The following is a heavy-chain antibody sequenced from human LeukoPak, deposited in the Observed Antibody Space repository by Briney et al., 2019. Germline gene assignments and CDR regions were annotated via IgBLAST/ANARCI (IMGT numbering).Heavy chain of an antibody. CDR2: TYYRSKWYN. CDR3: AREDILTGSGFT. Sequence: SQTLSRTCAISGDSVSSNSAAWNWIRQSPSXXXXXXGRTYYRSKWYNDYAVSVKSRITINPDTSKNQYSLQLNSVTPEDTAVYYCAREDILTGSGFTWGQGTLVTVSS. V-gene: IGHV6-1*01. D-gene: IGHD3-9*01. J-gene: IGHJ4*02. CDR1: GDSVSSNSAA.